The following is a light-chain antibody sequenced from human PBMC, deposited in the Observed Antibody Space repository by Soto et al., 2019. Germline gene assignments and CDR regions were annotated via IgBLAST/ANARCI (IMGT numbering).Light chain of an antibody. CDR1: NSDLGTYNL. CDR3: SSYTSSSTLV. CDR2: EVT. Sequence: QSALTQPASVSGSPGQSITISCTGTNSDLGTYNLVSWYQQHPGKAPKTIIYEVTKRPSGVSKRFSGSKSGNTASLTISGLQAEDEADYYCSSYTSSSTLVFGGGTKLTVL. J-gene: IGLJ2*01. V-gene: IGLV2-14*02.